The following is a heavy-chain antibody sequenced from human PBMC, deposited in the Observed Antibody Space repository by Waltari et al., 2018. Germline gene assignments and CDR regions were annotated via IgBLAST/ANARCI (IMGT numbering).Heavy chain of an antibody. Sequence: QVQLQESGPGLVKPSETLSLTCTVSGGSISSYYWSWIRQPPGKGLEWIGYIYYSGSTNSNPSLKSRVTISVDTSKNQFSLKLSSVTAADTAVYYCARVGVYSSGFEFDPWGQGTLVTVSS. CDR3: ARVGVYSSGFEFDP. J-gene: IGHJ5*02. CDR1: GGSISSYY. V-gene: IGHV4-59*01. D-gene: IGHD6-19*01. CDR2: IYYSGST.